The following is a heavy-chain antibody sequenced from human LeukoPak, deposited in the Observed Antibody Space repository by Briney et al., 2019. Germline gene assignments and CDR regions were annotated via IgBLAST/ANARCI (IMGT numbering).Heavy chain of an antibody. Sequence: GGSLRLSCAASGFTFSIYAMSWVRQAPGKGLEWVSAISGSGGSTYYADSVKGRFTISRDNSKNTLYLQMNSLRAEDTAVYYCARDGYLGDYYGMDVWGQGTTVTVSS. V-gene: IGHV3-23*01. J-gene: IGHJ6*02. CDR2: ISGSGGST. CDR1: GFTFSIYA. D-gene: IGHD5-12*01. CDR3: ARDGYLGDYYGMDV.